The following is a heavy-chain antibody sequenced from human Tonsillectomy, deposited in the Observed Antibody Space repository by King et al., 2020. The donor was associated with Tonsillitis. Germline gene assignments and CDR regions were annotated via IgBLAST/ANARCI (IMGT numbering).Heavy chain of an antibody. CDR1: GFSVSSNY. CDR2: IYSDGNR. J-gene: IGHJ4*02. CDR3: ARGYGSTD. D-gene: IGHD5-18*01. V-gene: IGHV3-53*01. Sequence: VQLVEFGGGLIQPGGSLRLSCAASGFSVSSNYMIWVRQAPGKGLEWVSVIYSDGNRYYADFVQGRSTISRDNSKNTLYLQMNSLRVDDTAVYYCARGYGSTDWGQGTLVAVSS.